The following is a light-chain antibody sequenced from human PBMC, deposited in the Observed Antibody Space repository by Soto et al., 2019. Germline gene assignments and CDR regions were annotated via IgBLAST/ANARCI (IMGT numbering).Light chain of an antibody. CDR2: AAS. Sequence: DIQLTQSPSFLSASVGDRVTITCRASQATRSYLVWYQQKPGKAPKLLIYAASNLQSGVPSRFSGSGSGTDFTLTISRLEPEDFAVYYCQQYGSSGTFGQGTKV. CDR3: QQYGSSGT. CDR1: QATRSY. J-gene: IGKJ1*01. V-gene: IGKV1-9*01.